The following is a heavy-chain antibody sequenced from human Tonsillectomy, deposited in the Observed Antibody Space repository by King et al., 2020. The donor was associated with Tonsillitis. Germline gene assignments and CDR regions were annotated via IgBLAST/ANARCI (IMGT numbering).Heavy chain of an antibody. V-gene: IGHV4-39*07. CDR3: ARLGIGYLDPTPAGH. J-gene: IGHJ4*02. CDR2: IYYGGTS. D-gene: IGHD3-9*01. Sequence: QLQESGPRLVKPSETLSLTCSVSGGSISSDNYYWGWIRQPPGKGLEWIGTIYYGGTSYYNPSLKSRVTISVDTSKNQFSLRLTSVTAAATAVYHCARLGIGYLDPTPAGHWGQGTLVTVSS. CDR1: GGSISSDNYY.